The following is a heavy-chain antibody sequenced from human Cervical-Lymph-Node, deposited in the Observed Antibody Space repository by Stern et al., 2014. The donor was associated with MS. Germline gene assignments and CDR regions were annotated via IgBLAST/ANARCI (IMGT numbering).Heavy chain of an antibody. Sequence: VQLVQSGGGLVQPGRSLRLSCTASGFTFGDYAMSWFRQAPGKGLEWVGFIRTKRYDETTQYGASVKGRFTISRDDSRSIAYLQMSSLKSEDTAVYYCTRGRGTNSYHWGQGALVTVSS. V-gene: IGHV3-49*03. CDR1: GFTFGDYA. CDR3: TRGRGTNSYH. D-gene: IGHD2-2*01. CDR2: IRTKRYDETT. J-gene: IGHJ4*02.